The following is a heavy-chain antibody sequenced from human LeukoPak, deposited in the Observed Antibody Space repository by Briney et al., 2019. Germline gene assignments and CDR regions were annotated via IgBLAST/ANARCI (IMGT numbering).Heavy chain of an antibody. CDR3: AKGPFGSSSFYFDY. Sequence: GGSLRLSCAASGFTFSSYAMSWVRQAPGKGLEWVSAISGGGSTYYADSVKGRFTISRDNSKNTLYLQMNSLRAEDTAVYYCAKGPFGSSSFYFDYWGQGTLVTVSS. J-gene: IGHJ4*02. CDR2: ISGGGST. D-gene: IGHD6-6*01. CDR1: GFTFSSYA. V-gene: IGHV3-23*01.